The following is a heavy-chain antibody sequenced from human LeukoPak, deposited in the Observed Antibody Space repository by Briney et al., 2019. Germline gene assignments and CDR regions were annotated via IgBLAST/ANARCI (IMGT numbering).Heavy chain of an antibody. CDR1: GFTFSSYA. CDR3: AKDLGIVVVPIGFFDY. CDR2: ISGSGDST. J-gene: IGHJ4*02. V-gene: IGHV3-23*01. Sequence: PGGSLRLSCAASGFTFSSYAMSWVRQAPGKGLEWVSEISGSGDSTYYADSVKGRFTISRDNSKNTLYLQMNSLRAEDTAVYYCAKDLGIVVVPIGFFDYWGQGTLVTVSS. D-gene: IGHD3-22*01.